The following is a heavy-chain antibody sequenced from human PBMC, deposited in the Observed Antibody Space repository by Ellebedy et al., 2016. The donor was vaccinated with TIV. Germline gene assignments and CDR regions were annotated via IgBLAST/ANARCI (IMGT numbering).Heavy chain of an antibody. D-gene: IGHD5-18*01. CDR1: GFSFSASW. CDR2: INDDGRRI. Sequence: GESLKISCAASGFSFSASWMAWVRQAPGKGLEWVADINDDGRRIYYVESVRGRFTLSRDNAKNSMYLQMNSLRVEDTAVYYCARDYSYGAIDYWGQGTLVTVSS. CDR3: ARDYSYGAIDY. V-gene: IGHV3-7*01. J-gene: IGHJ4*02.